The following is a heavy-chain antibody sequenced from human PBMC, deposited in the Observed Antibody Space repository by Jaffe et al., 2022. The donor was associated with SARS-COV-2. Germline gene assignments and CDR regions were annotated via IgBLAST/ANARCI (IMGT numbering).Heavy chain of an antibody. V-gene: IGHV3-7*01. CDR2: IKEDGGKQ. Sequence: EVQLVDSGGGLVQPGGSLRLSCVGSGFDFSRYWMSWVRQAPGKGLEWVATIKEDGGKQNYVDSVKGRFTISRDNARNSLYLQMNSLRAEDTAVYYCAKDVGTERGDCWGQGTLVTVSS. CDR3: AKDVGTERGDC. J-gene: IGHJ4*02. D-gene: IGHD3-10*01. CDR1: GFDFSRYW.